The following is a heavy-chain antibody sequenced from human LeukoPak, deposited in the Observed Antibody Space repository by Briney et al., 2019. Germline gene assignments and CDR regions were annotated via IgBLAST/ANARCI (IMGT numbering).Heavy chain of an antibody. J-gene: IGHJ3*02. D-gene: IGHD3-10*02. CDR1: GGPISSSSYY. Sequence: PSETLSLTCTVSGGPISSSSYYWGWIRQPPGKGLEWIGSIYYSGSTYYNPSLKSRVTISVDTSKNQFSLKLSSVTAADTAVYYCARVGRMFRAFDIWGQGTMVTVSS. CDR3: ARVGRMFRAFDI. CDR2: IYYSGST. V-gene: IGHV4-39*07.